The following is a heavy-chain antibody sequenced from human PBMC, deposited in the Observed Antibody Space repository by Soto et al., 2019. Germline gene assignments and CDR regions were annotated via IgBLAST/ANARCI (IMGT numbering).Heavy chain of an antibody. V-gene: IGHV3-23*01. CDR2: VSIGGST. D-gene: IGHD1-26*01. Sequence: GGSLRLSCAASGFTFSSYAMGWVRQGPGKGLEWVAVVSIGGSTHYADSVRGRFTISRDNSKNTLSLQMNSLTAEDTAVYYCAREDGVVGDTSAFDHWGQGTLVTVSS. J-gene: IGHJ4*02. CDR3: AREDGVVGDTSAFDH. CDR1: GFTFSSYA.